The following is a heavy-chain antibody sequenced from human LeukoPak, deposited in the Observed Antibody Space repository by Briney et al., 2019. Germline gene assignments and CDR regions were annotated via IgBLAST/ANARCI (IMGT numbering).Heavy chain of an antibody. D-gene: IGHD2-21*01. Sequence: EWVSLISFDGKNEHYADSAEGRFTISRDNSKNTVFLQMNSLRIEDTAVYYCARDQSMDYWGQGTLVTVSS. J-gene: IGHJ4*02. CDR3: ARDQSMDY. V-gene: IGHV3-30*04. CDR2: ISFDGKNE.